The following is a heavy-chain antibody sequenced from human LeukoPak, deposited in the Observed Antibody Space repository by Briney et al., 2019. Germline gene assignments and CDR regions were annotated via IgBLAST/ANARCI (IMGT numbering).Heavy chain of an antibody. CDR3: GRNSGEFGCSEKWAYYYYMDV. D-gene: IGHD3-10*02. J-gene: IGHJ6*03. CDR1: GFTFSSYS. CDR2: ISSSSSYI. V-gene: IGHV3-21*01. Sequence: GGSLRLSCAASGFTFSSYSMNWVRQAPGKGLEWVSSISSSSSYIYYADSVKGRFTISRDNAKNSLYLQMNSLRAEDTAVYYCGRNSGEFGCSEKWAYYYYMDVWGKGTTVTVSS.